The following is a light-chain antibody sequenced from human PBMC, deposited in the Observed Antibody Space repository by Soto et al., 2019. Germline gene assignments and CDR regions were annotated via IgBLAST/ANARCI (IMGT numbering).Light chain of an antibody. Sequence: QTVVTQEPSLTVSPGGTVTLTCASSTGTVTSGHYPNWLQQNPGQAPRALIYSTDTRHSWTPARFSGSLLGGKAALTLSGVQPEDEADYYCLLYYGGAVVFGGGTKVTVL. CDR2: STD. CDR1: TGTVTSGHY. J-gene: IGLJ2*01. CDR3: LLYYGGAVV. V-gene: IGLV7-43*01.